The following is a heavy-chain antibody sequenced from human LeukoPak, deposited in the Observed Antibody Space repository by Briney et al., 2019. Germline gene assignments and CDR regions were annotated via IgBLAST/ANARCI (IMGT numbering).Heavy chain of an antibody. J-gene: IGHJ4*02. CDR2: INTNTGNP. Sequence: ASVKVSCKASGYTFTTYAMNWVRQAPGQGLEWMGWINTNTGNPTYAQGFTGRFVFSLDTSVSTTYLQISSLKAEDTAVYYCARAYQRLGELSLPDYWGQGTLVTVSS. V-gene: IGHV7-4-1*02. D-gene: IGHD3-16*02. CDR3: ARAYQRLGELSLPDY. CDR1: GYTFTTYA.